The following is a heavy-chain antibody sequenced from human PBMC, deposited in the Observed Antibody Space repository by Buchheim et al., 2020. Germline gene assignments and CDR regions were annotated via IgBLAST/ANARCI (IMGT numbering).Heavy chain of an antibody. J-gene: IGHJ2*01. D-gene: IGHD5-24*01. Sequence: QVQLQESGPGLVKPSQTLSLTCTVSGGSISSGGYYWSWIRQHPGKGLEWIGYIYYSGSAYYDPSLKSRVTISVDTSKNQFSLKLSSVTAADTAVYFCARLVLNGYNYFRHIDLWGRGTL. CDR3: ARLVLNGYNYFRHIDL. CDR2: IYYSGSA. V-gene: IGHV4-31*03. CDR1: GGSISSGGYY.